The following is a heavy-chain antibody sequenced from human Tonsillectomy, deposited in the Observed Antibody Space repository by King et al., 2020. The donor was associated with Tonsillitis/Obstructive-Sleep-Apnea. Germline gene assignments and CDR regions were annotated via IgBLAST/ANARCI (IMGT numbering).Heavy chain of an antibody. Sequence: VQLQESGPGLVKPSETLSLTCTVSGDSISPYYWSWIRQPPGKGLEWIGYIFYIGVTVYNPSLKSRLSMSVDTSKNQFSLKLTSVTAADTALYYCARGRTRDYSNGVEVWGQGTTVTVSS. D-gene: IGHD2-21*01. V-gene: IGHV4-59*01. CDR1: GDSISPYY. J-gene: IGHJ6*02. CDR2: IFYIGVT. CDR3: ARGRTRDYSNGVEV.